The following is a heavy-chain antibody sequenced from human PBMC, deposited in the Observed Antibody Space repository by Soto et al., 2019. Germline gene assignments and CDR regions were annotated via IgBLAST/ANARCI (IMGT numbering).Heavy chain of an antibody. CDR3: ARVRGSTLYYYGMDV. D-gene: IGHD2-15*01. J-gene: IGHJ6*02. CDR1: GLTFSSYS. Sequence: PGVSLRLSCAASGLTFSSYSMNWVRQAPGKGLEWVSSISSSSSYIYYADSVKGRFTISRDNAKNSLYLQMNSLRAEDTAVYYCARVRGSTLYYYGMDVWGQGTTVTVSS. V-gene: IGHV3-21*01. CDR2: ISSSSSYI.